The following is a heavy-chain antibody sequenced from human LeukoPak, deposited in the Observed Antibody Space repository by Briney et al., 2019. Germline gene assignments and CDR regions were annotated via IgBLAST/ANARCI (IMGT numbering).Heavy chain of an antibody. D-gene: IGHD6-13*01. V-gene: IGHV1-69*13. Sequence: SVKVSCKASGGTFSSYAISWVRQAPGQGLEWMGGIIPIFGTANYAQKFQGRVTITADESTSTAYMELSSLRSEDTAVYYCASQEHIAAASRGNFDYWGQGTLVTVSS. CDR1: GGTFSSYA. CDR2: IIPIFGTA. CDR3: ASQEHIAAASRGNFDY. J-gene: IGHJ4*02.